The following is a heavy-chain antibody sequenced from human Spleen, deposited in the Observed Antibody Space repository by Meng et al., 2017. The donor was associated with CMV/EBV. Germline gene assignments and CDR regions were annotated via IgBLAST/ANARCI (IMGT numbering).Heavy chain of an antibody. CDR1: GGTLSNYG. CDR3: ARVGYCSTTGCEKGGLDV. D-gene: IGHD2-2*03. J-gene: IGHJ3*01. V-gene: IGHV1-69*05. Sequence: SVKVSCKASGGTLSNYGINWVRQAPGQGLEWMGGILPVFRSTKYAQKFQGRVTFTMDESTGTAYMEMSSLRSEDTAVYYCARVGYCSTTGCEKGGLDVWGQGTVVTVSS. CDR2: ILPVFRST.